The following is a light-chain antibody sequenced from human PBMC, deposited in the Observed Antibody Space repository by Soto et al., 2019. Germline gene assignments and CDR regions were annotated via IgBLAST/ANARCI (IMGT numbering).Light chain of an antibody. V-gene: IGKV3-20*01. Sequence: EIVLTQSPGTLSLSPGERATLSCRASQSVSSSYLAWYHQKPGQAPRLLIYGASSRATGIPDRFSCSGSGTDFTLTISRLEPEDSAVYYCQQYGSSPALGGGTKVEIK. J-gene: IGKJ4*01. CDR1: QSVSSSY. CDR3: QQYGSSPA. CDR2: GAS.